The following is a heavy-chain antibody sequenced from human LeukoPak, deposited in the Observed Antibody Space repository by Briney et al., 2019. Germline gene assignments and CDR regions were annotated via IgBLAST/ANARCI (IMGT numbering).Heavy chain of an antibody. CDR1: GYTFTSYG. D-gene: IGHD3-22*01. CDR2: ISAYNGNT. V-gene: IGHV1-18*01. CDR3: ARVRGYYDSSGYYLPTPLSFDY. Sequence: ASVKVSCKASGYTFTSYGISWVRQAPGQGLEWMGWISAYNGNTNYAQKLQGRVTMTTDTSTSTAYMELRSLRSDDTAVYYCARVRGYYDSSGYYLPTPLSFDYWGQGTLVTVSS. J-gene: IGHJ4*02.